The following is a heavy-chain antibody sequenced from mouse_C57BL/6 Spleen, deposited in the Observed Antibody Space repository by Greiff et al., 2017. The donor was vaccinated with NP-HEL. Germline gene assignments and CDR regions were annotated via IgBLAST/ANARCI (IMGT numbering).Heavy chain of an antibody. V-gene: IGHV1-42*01. CDR3: ARSPTLRFDY. J-gene: IGHJ2*01. CDR1: GYSFTGYY. D-gene: IGHD2-10*01. CDR2: INPSTGGT. Sequence: VQLQQSGPELVKPGASVKISCKASGYSFTGYYMNWVKQSPEKSLEWIGEINPSTGGTTYNQKFKAKATLTVDKSSSTAYMQLKSLTSEDSAVYYCARSPTLRFDYWGQGTTLTVSS.